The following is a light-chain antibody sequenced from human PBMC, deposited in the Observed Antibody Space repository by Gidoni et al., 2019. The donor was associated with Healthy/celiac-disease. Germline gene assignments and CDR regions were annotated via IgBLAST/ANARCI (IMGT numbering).Light chain of an antibody. V-gene: IGKV1-33*01. J-gene: IGKJ4*01. CDR1: QDISNY. CDR3: QQYDNLPLT. CDR2: DAS. Sequence: DIQMTQSPSSLSASVGDRVTITCQASQDISNYLNLYQQKPGKAPKLRIYDASNLETGVPSRFSGSGSGTDFSFTISSLQPEDIATYYCQQYDNLPLTFGGGTKVEIK.